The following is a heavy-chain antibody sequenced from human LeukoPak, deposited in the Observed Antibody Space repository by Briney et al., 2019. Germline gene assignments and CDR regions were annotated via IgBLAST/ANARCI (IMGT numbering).Heavy chain of an antibody. CDR1: EYRFTNYW. J-gene: IGHJ3*02. CDR3: ARRSADYEGAFDI. CDR2: IYPGDSDT. Sequence: GESLKISCKGSEYRFTNYWIGWVRQMPGKGLEWMGIIYPGDSDTRYSPSLQGQVTISADKSISTTYLQWSSLKASDTAMYYCARRSADYEGAFDIWGQGTMATVSS. V-gene: IGHV5-51*01. D-gene: IGHD4-17*01.